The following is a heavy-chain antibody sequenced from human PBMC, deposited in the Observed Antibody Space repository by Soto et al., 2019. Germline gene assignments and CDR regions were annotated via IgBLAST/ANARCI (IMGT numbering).Heavy chain of an antibody. Sequence: TLSLTCTVSGGSVSSGSYYWSWIRQPPGKGLEWIGYIYYSGSTNYNPSLKSRVTISVDTSKNQFSLKLSSVTAADTAVYYCARTYIWNYAEGDNWFDPWGQGTLVTVSS. J-gene: IGHJ5*02. D-gene: IGHD1-7*01. CDR2: IYYSGST. CDR1: GGSVSSGSYY. V-gene: IGHV4-61*01. CDR3: ARTYIWNYAEGDNWFDP.